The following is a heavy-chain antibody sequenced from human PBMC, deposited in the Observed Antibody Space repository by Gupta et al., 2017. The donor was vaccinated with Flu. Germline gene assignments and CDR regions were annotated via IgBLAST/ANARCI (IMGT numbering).Heavy chain of an antibody. Sequence: EVQLLESGGGLIQPGGSLRLSCAASGITFSTYAMNWVRQAPEKGLEWVSAISGSGDTTYYADSVKGRFTISRDNSKYTLYLQMNSLRAEDTAVYYCAKAAYSYGTGRFFDSWGQGTLVTGSS. D-gene: IGHD5-18*01. V-gene: IGHV3-23*01. CDR3: AKAAYSYGTGRFFDS. J-gene: IGHJ4*02. CDR2: ISGSGDTT. CDR1: GITFSTYA.